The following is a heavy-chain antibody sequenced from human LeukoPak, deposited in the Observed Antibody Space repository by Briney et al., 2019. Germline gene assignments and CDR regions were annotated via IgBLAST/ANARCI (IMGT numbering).Heavy chain of an antibody. Sequence: SETLSLTCTVSSGSISSYYWSWIRQPPGKGLEWIGYIYTSGSTNYNPSLKSRVTISVDTSKNQFSLKLSSVTAADTAVYYCARHRKRGVVTAILGAFDIWGQGTMVTVSS. D-gene: IGHD2-21*02. CDR1: SGSISSYY. CDR2: IYTSGST. J-gene: IGHJ3*02. CDR3: ARHRKRGVVTAILGAFDI. V-gene: IGHV4-4*09.